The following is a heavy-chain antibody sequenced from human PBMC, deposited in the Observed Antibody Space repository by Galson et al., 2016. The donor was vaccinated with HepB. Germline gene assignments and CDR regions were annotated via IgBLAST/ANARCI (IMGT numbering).Heavy chain of an antibody. CDR1: GFRFSSVW. J-gene: IGHJ5*01. CDR2: LSFDVSAR. V-gene: IGHV3-74*01. CDR3: ARGSWAPFES. D-gene: IGHD3-10*01. Sequence: SLRLSCAASGFRFSSVWMHWVRQAPGKGLVWVSGLSFDVSARRYADSVKSLFTISRDNAKNTLYLEMTSLSAEDTAVYYCARGSWAPFESWGQGTLVTVSS.